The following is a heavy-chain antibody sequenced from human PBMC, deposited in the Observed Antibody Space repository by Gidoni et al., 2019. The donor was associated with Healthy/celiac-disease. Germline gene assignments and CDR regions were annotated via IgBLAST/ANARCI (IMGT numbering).Heavy chain of an antibody. D-gene: IGHD3-3*01. V-gene: IGHV3-23*01. CDR2: ISVSGGST. CDR3: AKDLDFWSGYYRDYYGMDV. Sequence: EVQLLESGGGLVQPGGSLRLACAASGFTFSSYAMSWVRQAPGKGLEWVSAISVSGGSTYYADSVKGRFTISRDNSKNTLYLQMNSLRAEDTAVYYCAKDLDFWSGYYRDYYGMDVWGKGTTVTVSS. J-gene: IGHJ6*04. CDR1: GFTFSSYA.